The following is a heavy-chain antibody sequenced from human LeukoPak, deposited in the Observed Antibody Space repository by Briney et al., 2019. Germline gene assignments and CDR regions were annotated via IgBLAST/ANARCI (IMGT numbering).Heavy chain of an antibody. CDR2: IYYSGST. CDR1: GGFISSYY. Sequence: PSETLSLTCTVSGGFISSYYWSWIRQPPGKGMEWIGYIYYSGSTNYTPSLKSRVTISVDTSKNQFSLKLSSVTAADTAVYYCARDPDLDYWGQGTLVTVSS. J-gene: IGHJ4*02. V-gene: IGHV4-59*01. CDR3: ARDPDLDY.